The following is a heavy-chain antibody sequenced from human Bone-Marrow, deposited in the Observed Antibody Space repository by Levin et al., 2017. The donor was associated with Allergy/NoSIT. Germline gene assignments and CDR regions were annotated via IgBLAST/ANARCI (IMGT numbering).Heavy chain of an antibody. D-gene: IGHD3-3*01. CDR3: ARFTYDFWSGYSLIDY. CDR2: IYYSGST. CDR1: GGSISSYY. J-gene: IGHJ4*02. Sequence: SQTLSLTCTVSGGSISSYYWSWIRQPPGKGLEWIGYIYYSGSTNYNPSLKSRVTISVDTSKNQFSLKLSSVTAADTAVYYCARFTYDFWSGYSLIDYWGQGTLVTVSS. V-gene: IGHV4-59*01.